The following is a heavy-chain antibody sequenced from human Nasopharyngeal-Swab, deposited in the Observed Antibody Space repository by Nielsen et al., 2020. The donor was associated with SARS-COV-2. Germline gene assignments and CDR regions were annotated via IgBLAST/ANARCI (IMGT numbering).Heavy chain of an antibody. CDR3: ARDSGGLFDY. CDR2: ISYDGSNK. V-gene: IGHV3-30-3*01. Sequence: GGSLSLSCAASGFTFLSYAMHLVRQAPGKGLECVAVISYDGSNKYYADSVKGRFTISRDNSKNTLYLQMNSLRAEDTAVYYCARDSGGLFDYWGQGTLVTVSS. CDR1: GFTFLSYA. J-gene: IGHJ4*02. D-gene: IGHD3-10*01.